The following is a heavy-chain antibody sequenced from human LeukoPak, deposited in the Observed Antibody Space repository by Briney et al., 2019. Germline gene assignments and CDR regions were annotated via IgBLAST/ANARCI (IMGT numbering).Heavy chain of an antibody. CDR2: ISGSGGST. V-gene: IGHV3-23*01. J-gene: IGHJ4*02. Sequence: GGSLRLSCAASGFTFSSYAMSWVRQAPGKGLEWVSAISGSGGSTYYADSVKGRFTISRDNSKNTLYLQMNSLRAEDTAVYYCTKGTSSSWYGFDYWGQGTLVTVSS. CDR3: TKGTSSSWYGFDY. D-gene: IGHD6-13*01. CDR1: GFTFSSYA.